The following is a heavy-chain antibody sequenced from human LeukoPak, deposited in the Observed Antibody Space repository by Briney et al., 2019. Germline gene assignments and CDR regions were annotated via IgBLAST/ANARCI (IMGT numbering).Heavy chain of an antibody. J-gene: IGHJ4*02. Sequence: SGPTLVKPTQTLTLTCTFSGFSFSTSGVGVGWIRQPPGKALEWLAIIYWDGNKPYSPSLKTRLTITKHTSKNLVFLTMTNMDPVDTATYYCAHRRLTPATTVTTGFDYWGQGILVTVSS. V-gene: IGHV2-5*02. CDR2: IYWDGNK. D-gene: IGHD4-17*01. CDR3: AHRRLTPATTVTTGFDY. CDR1: GFSFSTSGVG.